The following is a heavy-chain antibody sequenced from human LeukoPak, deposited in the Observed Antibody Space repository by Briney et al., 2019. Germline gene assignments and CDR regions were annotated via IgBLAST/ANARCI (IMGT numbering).Heavy chain of an antibody. J-gene: IGHJ4*02. CDR3: ARVRSTYCGGDCYSEYFDY. CDR2: IYDSVFT. V-gene: IGHV4-59*08. CDR1: GGSISSYY. D-gene: IGHD2-21*02. Sequence: SETLSLTCTVSGGSISSYYWSWIRQPPGKGLEWIGYIYDSVFTKYNPSLKSRVTISVDTSKSQFSLRLSSVTAADTAVYYCARVRSTYCGGDCYSEYFDYWGQGTLVTVSS.